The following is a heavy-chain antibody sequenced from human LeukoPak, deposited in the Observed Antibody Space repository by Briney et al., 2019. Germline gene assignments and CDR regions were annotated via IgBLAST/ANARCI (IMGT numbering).Heavy chain of an antibody. CDR2: IKQDGSEK. V-gene: IGHV3-7*01. CDR3: ARDSDYGKPNFDY. D-gene: IGHD4-17*01. J-gene: IGHJ4*02. CDR1: GFTFSSYW. Sequence: GGSLRLSCAASGFTFSSYWMSWVRQAPGKGLEWVANIKQDGSEKYYVDSVKGRFTISRDNAKNSLYLQMNSLRAEDTAVYYCARDSDYGKPNFDYWGQGTLVTVSS.